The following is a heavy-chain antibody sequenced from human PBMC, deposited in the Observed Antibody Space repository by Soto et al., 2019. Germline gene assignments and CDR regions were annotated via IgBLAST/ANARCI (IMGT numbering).Heavy chain of an antibody. CDR1: GFLITNYV. Sequence: GGSLRLSCAASGFLITNYVMSWVRQAPGKGLEWVSAISGSGGSTYYADSVKGRFTISRDNSKNTLYLQMNSLRAEDTAVYYCAKAGIVGATTYFDYWGQGTLVTVSS. V-gene: IGHV3-23*01. J-gene: IGHJ4*02. D-gene: IGHD1-26*01. CDR3: AKAGIVGATTYFDY. CDR2: ISGSGGST.